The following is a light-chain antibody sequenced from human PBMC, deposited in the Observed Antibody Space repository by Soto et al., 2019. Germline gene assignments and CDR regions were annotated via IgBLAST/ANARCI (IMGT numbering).Light chain of an antibody. V-gene: IGKV3-11*01. CDR3: QQRYSLFT. J-gene: IGKJ4*01. CDR1: QSVSSY. CDR2: GAS. Sequence: EIVLTQSPATLSLSPGERATLSCRASQSVSSYLAWYQQKPGQAPRLPIYGASNRATGIPARFSGSGSGTDFTLTISSLEPEDSAVYYCQQRYSLFTFGGGTKVEI.